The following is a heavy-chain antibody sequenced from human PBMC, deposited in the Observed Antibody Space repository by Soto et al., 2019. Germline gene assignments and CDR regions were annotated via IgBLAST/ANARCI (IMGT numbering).Heavy chain of an antibody. CDR1: GFSLSSSGVG. V-gene: IGHV2-5*02. J-gene: IGHJ6*02. CDR2: IYWDEDK. CDR3: AHKGGRGAGMDV. Sequence: QITLKESGPPLVKPTQTLTLTCTFSGFSLSSSGVGVGWIRQPPGKAPEWLALIYWDEDKRYSPSLKTRLTITKDTSTNEVVLTMTYMDPVDSGTYYCAHKGGRGAGMDVWGQGTTVTVSS. D-gene: IGHD2-15*01.